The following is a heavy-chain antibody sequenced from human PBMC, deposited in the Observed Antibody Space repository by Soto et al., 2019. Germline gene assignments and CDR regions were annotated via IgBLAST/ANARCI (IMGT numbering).Heavy chain of an antibody. Sequence: EVQLEESGGDLVQPGGSLRLSCAASGFTFSSHWMHWVRQAPGKGLVWVSRINSDGSSTTYADSVKGRLTISRDNAKSTMDLQMNSLRAEDTAVYYCSREVDDSSGYYEHYWGHGALVTVSS. CDR2: INSDGSST. V-gene: IGHV3-74*01. J-gene: IGHJ4*01. CDR1: GFTFSSHW. D-gene: IGHD3-22*01. CDR3: SREVDDSSGYYEHY.